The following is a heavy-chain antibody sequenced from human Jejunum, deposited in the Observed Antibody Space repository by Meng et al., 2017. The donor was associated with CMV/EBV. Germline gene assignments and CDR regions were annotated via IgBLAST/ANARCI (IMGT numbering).Heavy chain of an antibody. CDR1: DDSIITSYSY. Sequence: QLQEPGPVSLHPSDTLSLTSSVSDDSIITSYSYCGCIRQTPRKGLEWIGYIFYSATTSYNPSVKIRITNSVNTFRNQFSLTLDSVTAADTAVYYCARDSRLLSFGELDLWGQGTLVTVSS. CDR2: IFYSATT. D-gene: IGHD3/OR15-3a*01. V-gene: IGHV4-39*07. J-gene: IGHJ5*02. CDR3: ARDSRLLSFGELDL.